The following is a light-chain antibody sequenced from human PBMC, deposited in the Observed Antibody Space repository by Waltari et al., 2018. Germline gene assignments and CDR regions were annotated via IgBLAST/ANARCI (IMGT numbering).Light chain of an antibody. CDR1: SSDVGGYNY. CDR3: SSFAGSPVV. CDR2: DVS. Sequence: QSALTQPPSASGSPGQSVTISCTETSSDVGGYNYVSWYQQHPGKAPKLMIYDVSKRPSWVPDRFSGSKSVNPASRTVCGLQAEEEADYYCSSFAGSPVVFGGGTKLTVL. V-gene: IGLV2-8*01. J-gene: IGLJ2*01.